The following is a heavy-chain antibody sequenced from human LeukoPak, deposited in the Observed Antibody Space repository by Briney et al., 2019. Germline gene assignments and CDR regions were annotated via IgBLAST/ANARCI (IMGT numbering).Heavy chain of an antibody. CDR2: INPNSGGT. Sequence: ASVKVSFKASGYTFTGYYMHWVRQAPGQGLEWMGWINPNSGGTNYAQKFQGRVTMTRDTSISTAYMELSRLRSDDTAVYYCARVSRYCSSTSCYPSYDYWGQGTLVIVSS. D-gene: IGHD2-2*01. CDR3: ARVSRYCSSTSCYPSYDY. V-gene: IGHV1-2*02. J-gene: IGHJ4*02. CDR1: GYTFTGYY.